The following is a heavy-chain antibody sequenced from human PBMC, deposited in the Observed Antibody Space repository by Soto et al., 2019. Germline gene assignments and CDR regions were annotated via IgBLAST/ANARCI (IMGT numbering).Heavy chain of an antibody. CDR2: IYYSGST. V-gene: IGHV4-61*01. Sequence: SETLSLTCTVSGGSVSSGSYYWSWIRQPPGKGLEWIGYIYYSGSTNYNPSLKSRVTISVDTSKNQFSLKLSSVTAADTAVYYCAPRIAVAGYFDYWGQGTLVTVSS. CDR1: GGSVSSGSYY. CDR3: APRIAVAGYFDY. J-gene: IGHJ4*02. D-gene: IGHD6-19*01.